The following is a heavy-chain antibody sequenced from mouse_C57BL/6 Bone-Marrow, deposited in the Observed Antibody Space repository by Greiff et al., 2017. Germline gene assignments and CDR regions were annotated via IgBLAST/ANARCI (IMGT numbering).Heavy chain of an antibody. D-gene: IGHD2-5*01. Sequence: VQLQQSGAELVRPGASVKLSCTASGFNIKDDYMHWVKQRPEQGLEWIGWIDPENGDTEYASKFQGKATITADTSSNTAYLQLSSLTSEDTAVYYCTTSYSNYDYWGQGTTLTVSS. CDR2: IDPENGDT. V-gene: IGHV14-4*01. J-gene: IGHJ2*01. CDR1: GFNIKDDY. CDR3: TTSYSNYDY.